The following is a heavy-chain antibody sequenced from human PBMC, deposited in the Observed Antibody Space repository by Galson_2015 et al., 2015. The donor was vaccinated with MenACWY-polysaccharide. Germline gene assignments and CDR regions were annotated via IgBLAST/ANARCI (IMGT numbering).Heavy chain of an antibody. J-gene: IGHJ6*02. D-gene: IGHD3-3*01. CDR3: ARGRFLGYYYYGMDV. Sequence: GSTNYNPSLKSRVTMSVDTSKNQFSLKLSSVTAADTAVYYCARGRFLGYYYYGMDVWGQGTTVTVSS. V-gene: IGHV4-4*07. CDR2: GST.